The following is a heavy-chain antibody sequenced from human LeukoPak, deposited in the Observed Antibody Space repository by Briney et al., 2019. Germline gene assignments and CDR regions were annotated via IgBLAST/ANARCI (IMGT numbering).Heavy chain of an antibody. D-gene: IGHD3-3*01. J-gene: IGHJ3*02. V-gene: IGHV3-23*01. CDR1: GFTLRSYC. CDR2: IRCRGGST. CDR3: AKYIKPGSLIRGDAFDI. Sequence: GSLRLSCAASGFTLRSYCMHCVRQALGKGREWGSAIRCRGGSTNYADSVKGRFTISRDNSKNTLYLQMISLRAEDTAVYYCAKYIKPGSLIRGDAFDIWGQGTMVTVSS.